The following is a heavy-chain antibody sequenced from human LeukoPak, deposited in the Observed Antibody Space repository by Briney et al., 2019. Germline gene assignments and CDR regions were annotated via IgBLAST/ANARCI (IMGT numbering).Heavy chain of an antibody. CDR2: IYTSGST. Sequence: SETLSLTCTVSGGSISSSNYYWSWIRQPAGKGLEWIGRIYTSGSTNYNPSLKSRVTISVDTSKNQFSLKLSSVTAADTAVYYCARDRIAVALFDPWGQGTLVTVSS. CDR1: GGSISSSNYY. CDR3: ARDRIAVALFDP. J-gene: IGHJ5*02. V-gene: IGHV4-61*02. D-gene: IGHD6-19*01.